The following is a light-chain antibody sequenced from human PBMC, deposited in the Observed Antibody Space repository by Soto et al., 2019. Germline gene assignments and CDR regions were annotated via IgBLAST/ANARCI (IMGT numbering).Light chain of an antibody. CDR2: DAS. Sequence: EILLTQSPSTLSLSAGERATLSCRASQSVSSYLAWYQQKPGQAPRLLIYDASNRATGIPARFTGSGSGTDFTLTISSLEHDDFAAHYCQQRTNWHPWTFGQGTKVDIK. J-gene: IGKJ1*01. CDR3: QQRTNWHPWT. V-gene: IGKV3-11*01. CDR1: QSVSSY.